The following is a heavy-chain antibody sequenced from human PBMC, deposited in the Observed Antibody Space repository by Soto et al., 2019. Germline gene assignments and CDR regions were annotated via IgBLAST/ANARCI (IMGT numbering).Heavy chain of an antibody. D-gene: IGHD3-16*01. Sequence: GGSLRLSCAASGFTFSSYSMNWVRQAPGKGLEWVSSISSSSSYIYYADSVKGRFTISRDNAKNSLYLQMNSLRAEDTAVYYCARDRLGRKIYYYYYGMDVWGQGTTVTVSS. CDR2: ISSSSSYI. V-gene: IGHV3-21*01. J-gene: IGHJ6*02. CDR3: ARDRLGRKIYYYYYGMDV. CDR1: GFTFSSYS.